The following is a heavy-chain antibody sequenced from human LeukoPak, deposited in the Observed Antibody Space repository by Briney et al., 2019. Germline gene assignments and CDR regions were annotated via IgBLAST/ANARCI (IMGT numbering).Heavy chain of an antibody. CDR3: ARLYSSGWYNGDAFDI. V-gene: IGHV4-39*01. D-gene: IGHD6-19*01. CDR2: IYYSGST. CDR1: GDSISSSSYY. Sequence: PSETLSLTCTVSGDSISSSSYYWGWIRQPPGKGLEWIGSIYYSGSTYYNPSLKSRVTISVDTSKNQFSLKLSSVAAADTAVYYCARLYSSGWYNGDAFDIWGQGTLVTVSS. J-gene: IGHJ3*02.